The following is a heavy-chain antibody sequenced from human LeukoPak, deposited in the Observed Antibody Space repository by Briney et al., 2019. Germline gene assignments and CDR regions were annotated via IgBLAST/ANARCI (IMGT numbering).Heavy chain of an antibody. CDR2: INHSGST. V-gene: IGHV4-34*01. Sequence: SETLSLTCAVYGGSFSGYYWSWIRQPPGKGLEWIGEINHSGSTNYNPSLKSRVSISVDKSKNQFSLILNSVTDADTARYYCARESKGSSYFYYYMDVWGKGTTVTVSS. CDR1: GGSFSGYY. D-gene: IGHD3-3*01. J-gene: IGHJ6*03. CDR3: ARESKGSSYFYYYMDV.